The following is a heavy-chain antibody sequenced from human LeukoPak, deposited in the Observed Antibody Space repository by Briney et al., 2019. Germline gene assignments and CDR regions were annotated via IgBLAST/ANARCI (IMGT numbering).Heavy chain of an antibody. D-gene: IGHD2-8*01. Sequence: PGGSLKTSWKGSGYTFSSYWIGWVRQMPGKGLEGMGIIEPDVSGTRYSPSAHGQATISAGKSISTAYLHWSSLKASDTAMYYCARLAYCSNDVCYSNYYYSMDVWGKAGTVTVSS. CDR2: IEPDVSGT. V-gene: IGHV5-51*01. CDR1: GYTFSSYW. CDR3: ARLAYCSNDVCYSNYYYSMDV. J-gene: IGHJ6*03.